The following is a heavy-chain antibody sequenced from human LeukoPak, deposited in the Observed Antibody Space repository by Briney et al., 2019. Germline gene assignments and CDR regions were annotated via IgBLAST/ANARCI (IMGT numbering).Heavy chain of an antibody. CDR3: AKQLGYCSDGSCYFPY. Sequence: PGGSLRLSCAASGFTFSSYAMSWVRQAPGKGLEWVSAISNNGGYTYYADSVQGRFTISRDNSKSTLCLQVNSLRAEDTAVYYCAKQLGYCSDGSCYFPYWGQGTLVTVSS. J-gene: IGHJ4*02. D-gene: IGHD2-15*01. CDR2: ISNNGGYT. CDR1: GFTFSSYA. V-gene: IGHV3-23*01.